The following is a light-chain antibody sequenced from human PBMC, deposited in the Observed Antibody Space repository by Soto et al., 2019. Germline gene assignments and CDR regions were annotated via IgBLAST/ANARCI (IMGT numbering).Light chain of an antibody. CDR2: DAS. V-gene: IGKV1-5*01. Sequence: DIQMTQSPSTLSGSVGDRVTINCRASQTISSWLAWYQQKPGKAPKLLIYDASSLESGVPSRFSGSGSGTEFTLTISSLQPDDFATYYCQKYNSYLWTFGQGTKV. CDR3: QKYNSYLWT. J-gene: IGKJ1*01. CDR1: QTISSW.